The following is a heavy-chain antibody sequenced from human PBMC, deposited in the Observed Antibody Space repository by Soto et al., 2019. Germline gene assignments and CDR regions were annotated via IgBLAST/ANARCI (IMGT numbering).Heavy chain of an antibody. CDR3: ACVERGTATTVVDDSDI. V-gene: IGHV4-61*01. D-gene: IGHD1-1*01. Sequence: PSETLSLTCAVYGGFVSSGNYYWSWIRQPPGKGLEWIGEMSHSGGTHFNPPLKSRVTISVDTSKNQFSLKMSSVTAADTVLYYCACVERGTATTVVDDSDICGLGTMVTV. CDR2: MSHSGGT. J-gene: IGHJ3*02. CDR1: GGFVSSGNYY.